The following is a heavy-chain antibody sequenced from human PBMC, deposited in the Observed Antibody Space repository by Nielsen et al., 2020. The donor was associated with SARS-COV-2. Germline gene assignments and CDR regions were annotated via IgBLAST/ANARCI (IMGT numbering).Heavy chain of an antibody. V-gene: IGHV3-23*01. CDR2: ISGSGGST. J-gene: IGHJ4*02. D-gene: IGHD5-18*01. Sequence: GESLKISCAASGFTFSSYAMSWVRQAPGKGLEWVSAISGSGGSTYYADSVKGRFTISRDNSKNTLYLQMNSLRAEDTAVYYGTRGADTAMGGFDYWGQGTLVTVSS. CDR1: GFTFSSYA. CDR3: TRGADTAMGGFDY.